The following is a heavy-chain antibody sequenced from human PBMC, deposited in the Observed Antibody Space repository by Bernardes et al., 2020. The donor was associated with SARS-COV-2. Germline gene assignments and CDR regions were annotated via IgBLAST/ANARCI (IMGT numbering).Heavy chain of an antibody. CDR1: GFTFSSHP. V-gene: IGHV3-23*01. CDR2: ISGSGDSV. Sequence: GGSLRLSCGASGFTFSSHPMSWVRQAPGKGLEWVSLISGSGDSVYHADSVKGRFTISRDNSKNTLYLQMNSLRAEDTAVYYCATRPSNMVLGPFDYWGQGILVIVSS. D-gene: IGHD3-10*01. J-gene: IGHJ4*02. CDR3: ATRPSNMVLGPFDY.